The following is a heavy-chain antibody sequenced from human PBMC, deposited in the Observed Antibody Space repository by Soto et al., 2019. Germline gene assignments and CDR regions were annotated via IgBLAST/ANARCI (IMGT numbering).Heavy chain of an antibody. V-gene: IGHV3-30*18. CDR3: AKARAARPGGPFDY. J-gene: IGHJ4*02. CDR2: ISYDGSNK. CDR1: GFTFSSYG. Sequence: PGGSLRLSCAASGFTFSSYGMHWVRQAPGKGLEWVAVISYDGSNKYYADSVKGRFTISRDNSKNTLYLQMNSLRAEDTAVYYCAKARAARPGGPFDYWGQGTLVTVSS. D-gene: IGHD6-6*01.